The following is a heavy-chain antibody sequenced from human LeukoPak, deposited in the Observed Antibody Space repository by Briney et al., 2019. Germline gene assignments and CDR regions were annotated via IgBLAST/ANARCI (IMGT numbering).Heavy chain of an antibody. Sequence: GASVKVSCKASGGTFSSYAISWVRQAAGQGLEWMGGIIPIFGTANYAQKCQGRVTITTDESTSTAYMELSSLRSEDTAVYYCARYDSSGYYYGYWGQGTLVTVSS. CDR3: ARYDSSGYYYGY. CDR1: GGTFSSYA. V-gene: IGHV1-69*05. J-gene: IGHJ4*02. CDR2: IIPIFGTA. D-gene: IGHD3-22*01.